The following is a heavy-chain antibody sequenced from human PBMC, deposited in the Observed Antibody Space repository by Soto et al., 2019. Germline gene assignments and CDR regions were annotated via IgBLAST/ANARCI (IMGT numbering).Heavy chain of an antibody. D-gene: IGHD5-18*01. CDR2: INSNSGDT. Sequence: GASVKVSCKASGYTFTDYYIHWVRQAPGQGLECMGWINSNSGDTGYAQKFQGRVTVTRDTSISTAYMELTRLRSDDTAVYYCARDHVAAMSYFDIWGQGTMVTVSS. J-gene: IGHJ3*02. CDR3: ARDHVAAMSYFDI. V-gene: IGHV1-2*02. CDR1: GYTFTDYY.